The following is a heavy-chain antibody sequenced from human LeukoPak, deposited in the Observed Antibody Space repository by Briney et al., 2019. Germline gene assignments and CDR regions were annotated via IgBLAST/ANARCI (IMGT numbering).Heavy chain of an antibody. CDR1: GFTFSSYG. Sequence: PGGSLRLSCGASGFTFSSYGMSWVRQAPGKGLEWVSGISGRGDRTYYADSVKGRFTISRDNSKNSLYLQMNSLRAEDTAVYYCAELGITMIGGVWGKGTTVTISS. CDR3: AELGITMIGGV. D-gene: IGHD3-10*02. V-gene: IGHV3-23*01. CDR2: ISGRGDRT. J-gene: IGHJ6*04.